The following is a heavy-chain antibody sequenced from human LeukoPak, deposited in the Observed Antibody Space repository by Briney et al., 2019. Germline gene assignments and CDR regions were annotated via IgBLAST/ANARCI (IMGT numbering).Heavy chain of an antibody. Sequence: GGSLRLSCAASGFTFSSYGMHWVRQAPGKGLEGVAVIWYDGSNICYADSVKGRFTISRDNSKNTLYLQMNSLRAEDTAVYYCAKDRDGGYFDYWGQGTLVTVSS. D-gene: IGHD3-10*01. CDR2: IWYDGSNI. V-gene: IGHV3-33*06. CDR1: GFTFSSYG. J-gene: IGHJ4*02. CDR3: AKDRDGGYFDY.